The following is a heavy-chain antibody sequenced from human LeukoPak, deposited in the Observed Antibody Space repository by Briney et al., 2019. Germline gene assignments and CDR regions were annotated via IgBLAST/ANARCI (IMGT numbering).Heavy chain of an antibody. J-gene: IGHJ4*02. CDR3: AKNSVQLWPYFDY. CDR2: ISGSGGST. CDR1: GFTFSSYA. V-gene: IGHV3-23*01. Sequence: AGGSLRLSCAASGFTFSSYAMSWVRQAPGKGLEWVSAISGSGGSTYYADSVKGRFTISRDNSKNTLYLQMNSLRAEDTDVYYCAKNSVQLWPYFDYWGQGTLVTVSS. D-gene: IGHD5-18*01.